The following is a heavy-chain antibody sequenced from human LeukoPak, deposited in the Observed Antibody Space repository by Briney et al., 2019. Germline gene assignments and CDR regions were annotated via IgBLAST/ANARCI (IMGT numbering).Heavy chain of an antibody. D-gene: IGHD3-3*01. Sequence: SQTLSLTCAISGDSVSSNSAAWNWIRQSPSRGLEWLGRTYYRSKWYNDYAVSMKSRITINPDTSMNQFSLHLNSVTPEDTAVYYCARDRAIILFGAFDIWGQGTMVTVSS. J-gene: IGHJ3*02. CDR2: TYYRSKWYN. CDR3: ARDRAIILFGAFDI. V-gene: IGHV6-1*01. CDR1: GDSVSSNSAA.